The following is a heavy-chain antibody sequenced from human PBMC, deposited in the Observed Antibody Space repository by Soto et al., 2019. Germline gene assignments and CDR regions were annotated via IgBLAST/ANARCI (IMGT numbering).Heavy chain of an antibody. D-gene: IGHD3-3*01. CDR1: GYSFTSYW. CDR2: IDPSDSYT. J-gene: IGHJ6*02. Sequence: ESLKISCKGSGYSFTSYWISWVRQMPGKGLEWMGRIDPSDSYTNYSPSFQGHVTISADKSISTAYLQWSSLKASDTAMYYCARPIYDFWSGYYVSGMDVWGQGTTVTVSS. V-gene: IGHV5-10-1*01. CDR3: ARPIYDFWSGYYVSGMDV.